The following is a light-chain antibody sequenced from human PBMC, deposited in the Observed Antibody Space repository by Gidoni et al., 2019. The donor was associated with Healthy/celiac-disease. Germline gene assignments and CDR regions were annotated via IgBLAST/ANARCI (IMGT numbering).Light chain of an antibody. Sequence: DIQMTQSPSTLSASVGDRVTITWRASQSISSWLAWYQQKPGKAPKLLIYKASSLESGAPSRFSGSGSGTEFTLTISSLQPDDFATYYCQQYNSYSYTFGQGTKLEIK. J-gene: IGKJ2*01. CDR2: KAS. CDR1: QSISSW. CDR3: QQYNSYSYT. V-gene: IGKV1-5*03.